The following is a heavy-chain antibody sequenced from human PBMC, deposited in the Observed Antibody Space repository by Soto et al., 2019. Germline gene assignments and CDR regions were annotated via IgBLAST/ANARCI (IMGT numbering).Heavy chain of an antibody. V-gene: IGHV1-2*02. Sequence: ASVKVYCKPSGYTFTAYYIHLVRQAPGQGLEWMGWVDPNSGGTRDAQNFQGRVTMTRDTSTRTVYMELNWLRSDDTALYYCARDNYGPLDYWGQGTMVTVSS. D-gene: IGHD3-10*01. CDR3: ARDNYGPLDY. CDR2: VDPNSGGT. J-gene: IGHJ4*02. CDR1: GYTFTAYY.